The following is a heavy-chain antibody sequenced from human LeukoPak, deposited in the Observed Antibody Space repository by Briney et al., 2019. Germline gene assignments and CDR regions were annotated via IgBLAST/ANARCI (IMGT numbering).Heavy chain of an antibody. CDR3: ARRYLEGTWFDY. V-gene: IGHV3-23*01. CDR1: GFTFSGYA. J-gene: IGHJ4*02. D-gene: IGHD3-3*01. Sequence: GGSLRLSCAASGFTFSGYAMSWVRQAPGKGLEWVSAISGSGGSTYYADSVKGRFTISRDNSKNTLYLQMNSLRAEDTAVYYCARRYLEGTWFDYWGQGTLVTVSS. CDR2: ISGSGGST.